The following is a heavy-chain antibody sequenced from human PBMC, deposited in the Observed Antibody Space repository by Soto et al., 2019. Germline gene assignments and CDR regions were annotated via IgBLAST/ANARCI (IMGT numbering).Heavy chain of an antibody. D-gene: IGHD4-17*01. V-gene: IGHV3-49*03. Sequence: GGSLRLSFSTSGFTFGDYGMTWFRQAPGKGLEWVGHIRSKSYGKTTEYAASATDRFTISRDDSKRIAYLQMNSLKADDTAVYYRTRERWDYVDPKWYFDLWGRGTLFTVSS. J-gene: IGHJ2*01. CDR2: IRSKSYGKTT. CDR3: TRERWDYVDPKWYFDL. CDR1: GFTFGDYG.